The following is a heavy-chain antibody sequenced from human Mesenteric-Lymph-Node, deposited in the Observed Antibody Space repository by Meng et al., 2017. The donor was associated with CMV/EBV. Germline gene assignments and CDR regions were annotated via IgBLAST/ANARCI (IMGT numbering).Heavy chain of an antibody. Sequence: GGSLRLSCAASGFSDSTNYMAWVRQAPGKGLEWVSGINGKGESPAYSDSVKGRFTISRDNAKNSLYLQMNTLRVEDTALYYCARGLFCSTSCSPFWGQGTLVTVSS. CDR3: ARGLFCSTSCSPF. J-gene: IGHJ4*02. V-gene: IGHV3-20*04. D-gene: IGHD2/OR15-2a*01. CDR2: INGKGESP. CDR1: GFSDSTNY.